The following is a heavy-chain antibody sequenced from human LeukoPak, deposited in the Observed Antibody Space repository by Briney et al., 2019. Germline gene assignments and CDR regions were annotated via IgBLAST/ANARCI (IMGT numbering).Heavy chain of an antibody. D-gene: IGHD6-19*01. Sequence: SETLSLTCTVSGGSISSYYWSWIRQPPGKGLEWIGYIYYSGSTNYNPSLKSQVTISVDTSKNQFSLKLSSVTAADTAVYYCARQLYSSGWYGFDYWGQGTLVTVSS. J-gene: IGHJ4*02. CDR3: ARQLYSSGWYGFDY. CDR2: IYYSGST. CDR1: GGSISSYY. V-gene: IGHV4-59*01.